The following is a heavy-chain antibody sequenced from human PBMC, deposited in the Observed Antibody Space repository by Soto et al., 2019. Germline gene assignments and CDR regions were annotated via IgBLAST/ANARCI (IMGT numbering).Heavy chain of an antibody. Sequence: GASVKVSCKASGYTFTSYGISWVRQAPGQGLEWMGWISAYNGNTNYAQKLQGRVTMTTDTSTSTAYMELRSLRSDDTAVYYCVRGYDSAEYHYCGMDVWGQGTTVTVSS. D-gene: IGHD3-22*01. J-gene: IGHJ6*02. CDR2: ISAYNGNT. V-gene: IGHV1-18*01. CDR1: GYTFTSYG. CDR3: VRGYDSAEYHYCGMDV.